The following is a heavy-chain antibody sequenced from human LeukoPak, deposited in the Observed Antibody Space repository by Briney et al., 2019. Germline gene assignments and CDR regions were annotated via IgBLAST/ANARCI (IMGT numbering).Heavy chain of an antibody. V-gene: IGHV6-1*01. CDR3: ARGDCSGGTCYSDSAFHI. Sequence: SQTLSLTCAISGDSVSSNRTTWNWIRQSPSTGLEWLGRTYYRSKWYNDYAVSVKSRININTDTSKNQFSLQLNSVTPEDTAVYYCARGDCSGGTCYSDSAFHIWGQGTMVTVSS. CDR1: GDSVSSNRTT. D-gene: IGHD2-15*01. J-gene: IGHJ3*02. CDR2: TYYRSKWYN.